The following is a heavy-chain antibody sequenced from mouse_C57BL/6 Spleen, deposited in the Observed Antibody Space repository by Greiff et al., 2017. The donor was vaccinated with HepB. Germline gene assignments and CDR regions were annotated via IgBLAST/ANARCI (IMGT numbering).Heavy chain of an antibody. CDR1: GYTFTSYW. Sequence: QVQLQQPGAELVRPGSSVKLSCKASGYTFTSYWMDWVKQRPGQGLEWIGNIYPSDSETHYNQKFKDKATLTVDKSSSTAYMQLSSLTSEDSAVYYCARSSGTWYFDVWGTGTTVTVSS. J-gene: IGHJ1*03. CDR3: ARSSGTWYFDV. CDR2: IYPSDSET. D-gene: IGHD4-1*01. V-gene: IGHV1-61*01.